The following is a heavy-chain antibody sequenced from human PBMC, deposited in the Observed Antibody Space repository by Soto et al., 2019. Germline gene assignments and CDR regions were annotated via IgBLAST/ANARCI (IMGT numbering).Heavy chain of an antibody. CDR2: IYYSGST. CDR3: ARVGLVRGVILFDY. V-gene: IGHV4-59*01. J-gene: IGHJ4*02. D-gene: IGHD3-10*01. CDR1: GGSISSYY. Sequence: SETLSLTCTVSGGSISSYYWSWIRQPPGKGLEWIGYIYYSGSTNYNPSLKSRVTISVDTSKNQFSLKLSSVTAADTAVYYCARVGLVRGVILFDYWGQGTLVTVSS.